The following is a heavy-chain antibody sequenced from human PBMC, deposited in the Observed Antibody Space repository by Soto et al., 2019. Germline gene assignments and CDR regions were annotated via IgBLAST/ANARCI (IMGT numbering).Heavy chain of an antibody. CDR1: GGSISSGDYY. D-gene: IGHD3-3*01. CDR3: ARVVNLYRDYDFWSGSTNWFDP. CDR2: IYYSGST. J-gene: IGHJ5*02. Sequence: SETLSLTCTVSGGSISSGDYYWSWIRQPPGKGLEWIGYIYYSGSTYYNPSLKSRVTISVDTSKNQFSLKLSSVTAADTAVYYCARVVNLYRDYDFWSGSTNWFDPWGQGTLVTVSS. V-gene: IGHV4-30-4*01.